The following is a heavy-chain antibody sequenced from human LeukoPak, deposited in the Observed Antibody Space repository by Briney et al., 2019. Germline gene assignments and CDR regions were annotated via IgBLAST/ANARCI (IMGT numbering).Heavy chain of an antibody. J-gene: IGHJ4*02. CDR1: GFTFSSYW. D-gene: IGHD5-18*01. V-gene: IGHV3-74*01. CDR2: INSDGSST. CDR3: ASQPNSYGGEYYFDY. Sequence: PGGSLRLSCAASGFTFSSYWMHWVRQAPGKGLVWVSRINSDGSSTSCADSVKGRFTISRDNAKNTLYLQMNSLRAEGTAVYYCASQPNSYGGEYYFDYWGQGTLVTVSS.